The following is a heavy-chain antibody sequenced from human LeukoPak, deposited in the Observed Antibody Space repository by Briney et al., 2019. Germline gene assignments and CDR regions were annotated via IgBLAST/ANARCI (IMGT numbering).Heavy chain of an antibody. D-gene: IGHD3-10*01. CDR1: GGSISSGGYY. Sequence: SQTLCLTCTVSGGSISSGGYYWSWIRQHAGKGLEWIGYIYYSGSTYYNPSLKSRVTISVDTSKNQFSLKLSSVTAADTAVYYCARHRYGSATDYWGQGTLVTVSS. J-gene: IGHJ4*02. CDR3: ARHRYGSATDY. V-gene: IGHV4-31*03. CDR2: IYYSGST.